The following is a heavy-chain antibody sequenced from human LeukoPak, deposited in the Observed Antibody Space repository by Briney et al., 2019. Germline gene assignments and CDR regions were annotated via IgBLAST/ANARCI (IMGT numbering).Heavy chain of an antibody. D-gene: IGHD1-26*01. J-gene: IGHJ4*02. CDR3: AKGSGGSYSGPLDY. CDR2: IRYDGSHE. Sequence: GGSLRLSCGASGFTFSTHDMHWVRQAPGKGLEWVAFIRYDGSHEYYADSVKGRFTISRDNSKNTLSLQMNSLRTEDTAVYYCAKGSGGSYSGPLDYWGQGTLVTVSS. V-gene: IGHV3-30*02. CDR1: GFTFSTHD.